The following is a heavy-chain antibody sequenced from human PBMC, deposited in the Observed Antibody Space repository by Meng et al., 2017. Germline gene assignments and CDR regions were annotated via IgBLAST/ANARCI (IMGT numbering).Heavy chain of an antibody. CDR3: ARERVRGVIPPHFDY. Sequence: GESLKISCAASGFTFSSYGMHWVRQAPGKGLEWLAVIWYDGSNTYYADSVKGRFTISRDNSKNTLYLQMNSLRAEGTAVYYYARERVRGVIPPHFDYWGQGTLVTVSS. D-gene: IGHD3-10*01. V-gene: IGHV3-33*01. CDR2: IWYDGSNT. J-gene: IGHJ4*02. CDR1: GFTFSSYG.